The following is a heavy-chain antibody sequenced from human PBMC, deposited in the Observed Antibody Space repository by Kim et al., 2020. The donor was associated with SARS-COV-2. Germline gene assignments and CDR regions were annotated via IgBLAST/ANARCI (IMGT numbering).Heavy chain of an antibody. Sequence: GASLQISCEASGYRFTNYYINWVRQMPGKGLEWMGRIDPSDSFTNYSPSFQGHVTISADKSINTAYLQWSSLKASDTAIYYCARQNIMGASYMVYYGMDVWGQGTTVTVSS. CDR2: IDPSDSFT. V-gene: IGHV5-10-1*01. D-gene: IGHD1-26*01. CDR3: ARQNIMGASYMVYYGMDV. J-gene: IGHJ6*02. CDR1: GYRFTNYY.